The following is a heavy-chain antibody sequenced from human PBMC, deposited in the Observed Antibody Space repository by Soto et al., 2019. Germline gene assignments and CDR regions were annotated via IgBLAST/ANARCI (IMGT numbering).Heavy chain of an antibody. Sequence: QVQLVESGGGVVQPGRSLRLSCAASGFTFSSYAMHWVRQAPGKGLEWVAVISYDGSNKYYADYVKGRFTISRDNCKNTLYLQMNSLRAEDTAVYYCARVGNVVVPAAALVGMDVWGQGTTVTVSS. J-gene: IGHJ6*02. CDR1: GFTFSSYA. D-gene: IGHD2-2*01. CDR2: ISYDGSNK. CDR3: ARVGNVVVPAAALVGMDV. V-gene: IGHV3-30-3*01.